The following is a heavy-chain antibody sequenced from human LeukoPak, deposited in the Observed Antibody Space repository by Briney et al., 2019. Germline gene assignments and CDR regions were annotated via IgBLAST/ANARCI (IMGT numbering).Heavy chain of an antibody. CDR2: ISGSGGST. V-gene: IGHV3-23*01. J-gene: IGHJ4*02. CDR3: AKDPYDILTGYYRY. CDR1: GFTFSIYA. D-gene: IGHD3-9*01. Sequence: PGGSLRLSCAASGFTFSIYAMGWVRQAPGKGLEWVSAISGSGGSTYYADSVKGRFTISRDNSKNTLYLQMNSLRAEDTAVYYCAKDPYDILTGYYRYWGQGTLVTVSS.